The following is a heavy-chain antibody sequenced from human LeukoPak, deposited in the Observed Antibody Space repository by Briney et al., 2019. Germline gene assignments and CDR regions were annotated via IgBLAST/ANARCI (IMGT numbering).Heavy chain of an antibody. J-gene: IGHJ4*02. D-gene: IGHD3-10*01. CDR1: GGSISSSSYY. V-gene: IGHV4-39*07. CDR3: ARVPMVRGVFFDY. Sequence: SETLSLTCTVSGGSISSSSYYWGWIRQPPGKGLEWIGTIYYSGSSFYYPSLKSRVTILVDTSKNQFSLKLSSVTAADTAVYYCARVPMVRGVFFDYWGQGTLVTVSS. CDR2: IYYSGSS.